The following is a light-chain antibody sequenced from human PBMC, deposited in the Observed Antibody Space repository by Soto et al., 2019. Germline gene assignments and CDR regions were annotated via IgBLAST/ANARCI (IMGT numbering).Light chain of an antibody. CDR2: GAS. V-gene: IGKV3-15*01. CDR3: QQYNNWPPIT. J-gene: IGKJ5*01. Sequence: EIGMSQSPATLSVYTGERVSLSCRASQSVNSKLAWYQQKPGQAPRLLIYGASTRATGIPARFSGSGSGTEFTLTISSLQSEDFAVYFCQQYNNWPPITFGQGTRLEI. CDR1: QSVNSK.